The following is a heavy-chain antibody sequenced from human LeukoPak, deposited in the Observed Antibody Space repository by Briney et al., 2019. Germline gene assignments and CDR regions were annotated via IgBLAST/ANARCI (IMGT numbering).Heavy chain of an antibody. CDR2: IRYDGSNK. V-gene: IGHV3-30*02. D-gene: IGHD1-26*01. Sequence: GGSLRLSCAASGFTFSSYGMHWVRQAPGKGLEWVAFIRYDGSNKFYADSVRGRFIISRDNSKNTLYLQMNSLRPEDTAVYYCAREVGGSYPLDYWGQGTLVTVSS. CDR3: AREVGGSYPLDY. CDR1: GFTFSSYG. J-gene: IGHJ4*02.